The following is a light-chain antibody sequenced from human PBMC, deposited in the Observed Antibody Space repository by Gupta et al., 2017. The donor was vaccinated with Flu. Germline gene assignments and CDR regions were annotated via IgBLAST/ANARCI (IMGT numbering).Light chain of an antibody. CDR2: QVS. V-gene: IGKV2-30*01. CDR3: MQGEHWPWA. Sequence: DVVMTQSPLSLPVTLGQPASISCRSSEGLVYSDGNTYLHWFQQRPGQAPRRLIYQVSYRDSGVPDRFSGSGSGTXFTLKIXSVEAEDVGISFCMQGEHWPWAFGXGTTLEIQ. CDR1: EGLVYSDGNTY. J-gene: IGKJ1*01.